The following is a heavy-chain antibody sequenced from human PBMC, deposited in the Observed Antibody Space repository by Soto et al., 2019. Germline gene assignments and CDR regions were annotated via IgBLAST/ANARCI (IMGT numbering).Heavy chain of an antibody. J-gene: IGHJ4*02. CDR2: IYYRGST. D-gene: IGHD4-17*01. CDR3: ARGLDYVGFDY. V-gene: IGHV4-61*01. Sequence: SETLSLTCIFSVDSVSSGTFYCSWIRQPPGKGLEWIGYIYYRGSTNYNPSLKSRVTISIDTSRNQFSLKLSSVTAADTALYYCARGLDYVGFDYWGQGTLVTVSS. CDR1: VDSVSSGTFY.